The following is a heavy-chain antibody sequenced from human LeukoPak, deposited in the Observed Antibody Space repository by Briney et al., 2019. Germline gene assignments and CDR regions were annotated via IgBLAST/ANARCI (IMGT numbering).Heavy chain of an antibody. CDR1: GGSISNSY. CDR2: TSYSGST. V-gene: IGHV4-59*08. D-gene: IGHD1-26*01. J-gene: IGHJ6*02. Sequence: SETLSLTCTVSGGSISNSYWSWVRQPPGKGLEWIGYTSYSGSTNYTPSLKSRVTMSVDTSTDQFSLRLISVTAADTAVYYCARTVSGDYYGMDVWGQGTTVTVSS. CDR3: ARTVSGDYYGMDV.